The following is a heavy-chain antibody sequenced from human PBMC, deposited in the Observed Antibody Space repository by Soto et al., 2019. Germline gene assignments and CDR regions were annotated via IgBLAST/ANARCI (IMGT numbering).Heavy chain of an antibody. CDR2: INGGNGDT. V-gene: IGHV1-3*01. CDR3: ARSHVTVVIDYYGMDV. Sequence: ASVKVSWKASGYTFTSYAIHWVRQAPGQRLEWMGWINGGNGDTKYSQKFQGRVTITRDTSASTGYMELSSLRSEDTAVYYCARSHVTVVIDYYGMDVWGQGTTVTVSS. J-gene: IGHJ6*02. D-gene: IGHD2-15*01. CDR1: GYTFTSYA.